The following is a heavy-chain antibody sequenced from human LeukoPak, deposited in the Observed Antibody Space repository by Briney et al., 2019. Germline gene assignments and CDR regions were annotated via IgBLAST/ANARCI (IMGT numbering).Heavy chain of an antibody. D-gene: IGHD3-22*01. CDR2: FYYSGSI. CDR1: GASISIHY. V-gene: IGHV4-59*08. J-gene: IGHJ4*02. CDR3: AGQMDSRGSIDY. Sequence: PSETLSLTCTVSGASISIHYWSWIRQPPGKGLEWIGYFYYSGSINYNPSLKSRVTISVDTSKNQFSLKLNSVTAADTPVYYCAGQMDSRGSIDYWGQGTLVSVSS.